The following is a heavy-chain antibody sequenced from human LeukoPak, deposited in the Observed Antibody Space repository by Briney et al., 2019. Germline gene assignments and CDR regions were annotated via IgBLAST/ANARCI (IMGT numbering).Heavy chain of an antibody. Sequence: SQTLSLTCTVSGGSISSGGYYWSWIRQHPGKGLEWIGYIYYSGSTYYNPSLKSRVTISVDTSKNQFSLKLSTVTAADTAVYYCARATIAGQTRFDYWGQGTLVTVSS. J-gene: IGHJ4*02. D-gene: IGHD2-15*01. CDR2: IYYSGST. V-gene: IGHV4-31*03. CDR1: GGSISSGGYY. CDR3: ARATIAGQTRFDY.